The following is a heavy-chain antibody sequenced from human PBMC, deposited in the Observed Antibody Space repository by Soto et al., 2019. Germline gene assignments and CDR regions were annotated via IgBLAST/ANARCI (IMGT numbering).Heavy chain of an antibody. Sequence: QVQLQESGPGLVKPSQTLSLTCTVSGGSISSGGYYWSWIRQHPGKGLEWIGYIDYSGSTYYNPSVNTPVTISVDTSKNQFTLKLSSVTAADTAVYYCATLRYSSSWSNWFDPWGQGTLVTVSS. V-gene: IGHV4-31*01. CDR1: GGSISSGGYY. D-gene: IGHD6-13*01. CDR3: ATLRYSSSWSNWFDP. J-gene: IGHJ5*02. CDR2: IDYSGST.